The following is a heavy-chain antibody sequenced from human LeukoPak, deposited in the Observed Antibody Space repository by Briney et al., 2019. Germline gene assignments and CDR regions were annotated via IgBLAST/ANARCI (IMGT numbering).Heavy chain of an antibody. Sequence: PGGSVTLSCAASGFTFSSYSMNWVRQTPGKGLEYVSVISSNGGSTYYANSVKGRFTISRDNSKNTLYLQMGSLRAEDMAVYYCARGLVLGAFDIWGQGRMVTVSS. D-gene: IGHD2-15*01. CDR3: ARGLVLGAFDI. CDR1: GFTFSSYS. CDR2: ISSNGGST. J-gene: IGHJ3*02. V-gene: IGHV3-64*01.